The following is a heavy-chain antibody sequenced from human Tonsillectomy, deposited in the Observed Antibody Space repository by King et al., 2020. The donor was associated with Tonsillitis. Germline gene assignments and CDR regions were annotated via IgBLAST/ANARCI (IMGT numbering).Heavy chain of an antibody. CDR2: INPNSGDT. D-gene: IGHD3-22*01. J-gene: IGHJ1*01. CDR3: ATNELGSDSSAYRDFRH. Sequence: AQLVQSGAELRKPGASVSVSCRTSADTFAGHFAHWVRQAPGEGLEWRGWINPNSGDTHYAQKLQGRGTMSGAVSATTAYMGLRSLGTDDSAVYYCATNELGSDSSAYRDFRHWGQGTLVTVSS. V-gene: IGHV1-2*02. CDR1: ADTFAGHF.